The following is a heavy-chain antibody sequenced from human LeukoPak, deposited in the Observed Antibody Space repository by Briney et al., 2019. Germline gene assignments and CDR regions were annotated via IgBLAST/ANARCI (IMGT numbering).Heavy chain of an antibody. V-gene: IGHV1-18*01. D-gene: IGHD1-26*01. CDR3: AIEGPGELDPTFDY. CDR2: ISAYNGNT. J-gene: IGHJ4*02. Sequence: ASVKVSCKASGYTFTSYGISWVRQAPGQGLEWMGWISAYNGNTNYAQKFQGRVTMTTDTSTSTVYMELRSLRSDDTALYYCAIEGPGELDPTFDYWGQGTLVTVSS. CDR1: GYTFTSYG.